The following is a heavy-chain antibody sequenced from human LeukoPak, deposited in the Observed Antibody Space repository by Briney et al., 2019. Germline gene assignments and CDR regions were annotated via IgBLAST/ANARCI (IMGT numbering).Heavy chain of an antibody. V-gene: IGHV3-15*01. CDR2: IKRRSDGGTT. CDR3: TSTLGY. CDR1: GLTISDFW. Sequence: GGSLRLSCVASGLTISDFWRTWVRQAPGKGLEWVGRIKRRSDGGTTDYASPVTGRFIISRDDSKNTLYLQMNSLKTEDTAMYYCTSTLGYWGQGTLVTVSS. D-gene: IGHD3-16*01. J-gene: IGHJ4*02.